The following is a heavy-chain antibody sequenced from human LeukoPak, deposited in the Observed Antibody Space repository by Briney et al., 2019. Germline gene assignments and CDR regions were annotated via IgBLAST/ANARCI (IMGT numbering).Heavy chain of an antibody. V-gene: IGHV4-59*01. Sequence: SETLSLTCTVPGGSISSYYWSWIRQPPGKGLEWIGYIYYSGSTNYNPSLKSRVTMTRDTSISTAYMELSRLRSDDTAVYYCARDTAMVIIDYWGQGTLVTVSS. J-gene: IGHJ4*02. CDR2: IYYSGST. CDR1: GGSISSYY. CDR3: ARDTAMVIIDY. D-gene: IGHD5-18*01.